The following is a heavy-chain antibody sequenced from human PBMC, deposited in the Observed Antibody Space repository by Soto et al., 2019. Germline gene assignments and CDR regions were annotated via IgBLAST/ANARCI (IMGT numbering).Heavy chain of an antibody. D-gene: IGHD2-15*01. J-gene: IGHJ4*02. V-gene: IGHV3-48*02. CDR2: ISSSSSTI. CDR3: ARDGCSGGSCYWDY. CDR1: GYTFSRYS. Sequence: EVQLVESGGGLVQPGGALRLSCAASGYTFSRYSMNWFRQAQGKGMEWVSYISSSSSTIYSADSMKGRFTISRDNAKNSLYLQMNSLRDEDTAVYYCARDGCSGGSCYWDYWGQGTLVTVCS.